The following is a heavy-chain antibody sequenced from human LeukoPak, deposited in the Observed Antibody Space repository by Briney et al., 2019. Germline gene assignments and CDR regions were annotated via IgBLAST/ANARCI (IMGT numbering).Heavy chain of an antibody. Sequence: GGSLRLSCAASGFTLSTYWMSWVRQAPGKGLEWAANIKQNGSGDNYVDSVKGRFTISRDNAENSVYLQMNSLRAEDTAVYYCARLRRNSDSGGYYYYYDYGGQGTLVTVSS. CDR1: GFTLSTYW. V-gene: IGHV3-7*01. CDR3: ARLRRNSDSGGYYYYYDY. CDR2: IKQNGSGD. J-gene: IGHJ4*02. D-gene: IGHD3-22*01.